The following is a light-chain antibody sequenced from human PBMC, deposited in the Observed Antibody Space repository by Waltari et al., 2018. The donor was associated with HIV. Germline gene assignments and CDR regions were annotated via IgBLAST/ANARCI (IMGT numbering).Light chain of an antibody. CDR2: KNT. CDR3: LSADSSGSYV. CDR1: ASPKPY. Sequence: SSELTQPPSVSVSPGQTARITCSGAASPKPYTHWFQQKPGQAPGVVIHKNTERPSGIPERFAASRSGTTVTLTISGVQADDEADYYCLSADSSGSYVFGPGTTVTVL. J-gene: IGLJ1*01. V-gene: IGLV3-25*03.